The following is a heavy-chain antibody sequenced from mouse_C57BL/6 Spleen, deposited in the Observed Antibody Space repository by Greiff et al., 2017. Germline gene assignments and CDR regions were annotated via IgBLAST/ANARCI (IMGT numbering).Heavy chain of an antibody. CDR2: INPNFGTA. V-gene: IGHV1-39*01. Sequence: VQLQQSGPALVKPGASVKISCKASGYSFTDSNLNWVKQSNGQILSWIGVINPNFGTAIYNQKFLGKATLTVDQSSSTACMQLNSLTSEDSAVYYCARGEGYDEGRDDWCQGTSVSVSA. CDR3: ARGEGYDEGRDD. CDR1: GYSFTDSN. D-gene: IGHD2-2*01. J-gene: IGHJ4*01.